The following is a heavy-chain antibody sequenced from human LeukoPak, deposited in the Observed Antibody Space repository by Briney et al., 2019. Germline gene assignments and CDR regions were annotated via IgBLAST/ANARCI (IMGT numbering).Heavy chain of an antibody. V-gene: IGHV3-21*01. J-gene: IGHJ4*02. CDR3: AKVQVGATGLDY. Sequence: GGSLRLSCAASGFTFSSYAMSRVRQAPGTGLEWVSLISSSSSYIYYVDSVKGRFTISRDNAKNSLYLQMNSLRAEDTAVYYCAKVQVGATGLDYWGQGTLVTVSS. CDR2: ISSSSSYI. D-gene: IGHD1-26*01. CDR1: GFTFSSYA.